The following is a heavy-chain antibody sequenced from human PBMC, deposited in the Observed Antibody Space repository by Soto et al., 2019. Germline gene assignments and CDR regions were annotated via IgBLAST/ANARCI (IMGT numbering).Heavy chain of an antibody. D-gene: IGHD4-17*01. CDR3: AREKTTVTTIGRYFDY. J-gene: IGHJ4*02. CDR2: IYYSGCT. Sequence: SETLSLTCTVSGGSISSGDYYWSWIRQPPGKGLEWIGYIYYSGCTYYNPSFKSRVTISVDTSKNQFSLKLSPVTAADTAVYYCAREKTTVTTIGRYFDYWGQGTLVTVSS. V-gene: IGHV4-30-4*01. CDR1: GGSISSGDYY.